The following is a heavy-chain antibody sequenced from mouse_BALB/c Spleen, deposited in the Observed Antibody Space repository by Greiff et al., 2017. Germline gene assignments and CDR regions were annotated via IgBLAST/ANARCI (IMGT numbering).Heavy chain of an antibody. CDR3: ARDGSSSYYFDY. V-gene: IGHV1-4*01. Sequence: VQLQESGAELARPGASVKMSCKASGYTFTSYTMHWVKQRPGQGLEWIGYINPSSGYTNYNQKFKDKATLTADKSSSTAYMQLSGLTSEDSAVYYCARDGSSSYYFDYWGQGTTLTVSS. D-gene: IGHD1-1*01. J-gene: IGHJ2*01. CDR2: INPSSGYT. CDR1: GYTFTSYT.